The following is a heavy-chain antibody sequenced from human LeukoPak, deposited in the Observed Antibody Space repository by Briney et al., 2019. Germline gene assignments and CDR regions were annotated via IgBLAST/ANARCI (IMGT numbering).Heavy chain of an antibody. Sequence: SETLSLTCTVSGGSISSYYWSWLRQPPGKGLEGIGYIYYSGSTNYNPSLTSRVTISVDTSKNQFSLKLSSVTAADTAVYYCARRRSSFDYWGQGTLVTVSS. J-gene: IGHJ4*02. V-gene: IGHV4-59*01. CDR1: GGSISSYY. D-gene: IGHD6-19*01. CDR3: ARRRSSFDY. CDR2: IYYSGST.